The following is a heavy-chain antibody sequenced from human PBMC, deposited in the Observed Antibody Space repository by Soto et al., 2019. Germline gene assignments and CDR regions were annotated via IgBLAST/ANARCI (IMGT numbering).Heavy chain of an antibody. D-gene: IGHD5-18*01. CDR2: ISGSGGST. Sequence: PGGSLRLSCAASGFTFSSYAMSWVRQAPGKGLEWVSAISGSGGSTYYADSVKGRFTISRDNSKNTLYLQMNSLRAEDTAVYYCAKGGYAAMVTWIYYYYMAVWGKGTTVTVSS. CDR1: GFTFSSYA. CDR3: AKGGYAAMVTWIYYYYMAV. J-gene: IGHJ6*03. V-gene: IGHV3-23*01.